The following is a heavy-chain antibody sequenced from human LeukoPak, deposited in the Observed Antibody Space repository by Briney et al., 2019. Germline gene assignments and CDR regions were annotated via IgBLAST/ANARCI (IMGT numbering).Heavy chain of an antibody. V-gene: IGHV1-18*01. D-gene: IGHD3-3*01. CDR1: GYTFTSYG. J-gene: IGHJ6*03. CDR2: ISAYNGNT. CDR3: ARDRPRLDYDFWSGYYKPYYYYMDV. Sequence: ASVKVSCKASGYTFTSYGISWVRQAPGQGLEWMGWISAYNGNTNYAQKLQGRVTMTTDTSTSTAYMELRSLRSDDTAVYYCARDRPRLDYDFWSGYYKPYYYYMDVWGKGTTVTVSS.